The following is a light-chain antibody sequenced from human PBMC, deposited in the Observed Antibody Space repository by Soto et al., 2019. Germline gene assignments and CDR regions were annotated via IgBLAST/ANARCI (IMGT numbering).Light chain of an antibody. CDR2: DAS. Sequence: DIQMTQSRSTLSASIGCRFTITCRASESISGWLAWYQQKPGKAPKLLIYDASSLESGVPSSFSGSGSGTEFTLTISSLQPDDFATYYCQQYKTFGQGTKVE. CDR1: ESISGW. J-gene: IGKJ1*01. V-gene: IGKV1-5*01. CDR3: QQYKT.